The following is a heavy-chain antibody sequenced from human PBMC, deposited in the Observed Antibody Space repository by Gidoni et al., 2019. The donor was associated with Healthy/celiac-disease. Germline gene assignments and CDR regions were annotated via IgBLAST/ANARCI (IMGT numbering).Heavy chain of an antibody. V-gene: IGHV4-39*01. CDR3: ARRTLRPEDAFDI. CDR2: IYYSGST. D-gene: IGHD4-17*01. J-gene: IGHJ3*02. Sequence: QLQLQESGPGLVKPSETLSLPCTVSRGSISSSSYYWGWIRQPPGKGLEWIGSIYYSGSTYYNPSLKSRVTISVDTSKNQFSLKLSSVTAADTAVYYCARRTLRPEDAFDIWGQGTMVTVSS. CDR1: RGSISSSSYY.